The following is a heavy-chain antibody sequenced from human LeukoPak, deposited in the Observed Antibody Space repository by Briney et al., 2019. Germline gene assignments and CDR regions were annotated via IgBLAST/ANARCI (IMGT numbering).Heavy chain of an antibody. Sequence: SETLSLTCNVSGDSITSHYWNWIRQPPGKGLEWIGYTYYTGIIKYNPSLTSRVSMSVDTSKNQFFLKMKSVTAADTAVYHCARSLDYFDNTRPHMKFDYWGQGSLVTVSS. CDR1: GDSITSHY. J-gene: IGHJ4*02. CDR2: TYYTGII. CDR3: ARSLDYFDNTRPHMKFDY. V-gene: IGHV4-59*11. D-gene: IGHD3-22*01.